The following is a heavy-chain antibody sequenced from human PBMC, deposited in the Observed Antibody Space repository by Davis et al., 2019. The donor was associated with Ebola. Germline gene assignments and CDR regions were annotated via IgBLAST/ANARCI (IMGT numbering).Heavy chain of an antibody. D-gene: IGHD6-19*01. CDR3: ARDPGYGSGWVEFDP. CDR1: GLSVSSSY. J-gene: IGHJ5*02. V-gene: IGHV3-53*01. CDR2: IRSDGST. Sequence: PGGSLRLSCTASGLSVSSSYISWVRQAPGKGLEWVSIIRSDGSTYYADSVKGRFTISRDNSKNTLYLQMNSLRVEDTAVYHCARDPGYGSGWVEFDPWGQGTRVTVSS.